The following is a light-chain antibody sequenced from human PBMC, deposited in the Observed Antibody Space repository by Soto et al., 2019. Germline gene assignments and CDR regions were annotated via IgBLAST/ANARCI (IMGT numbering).Light chain of an antibody. CDR2: EVT. CDR1: SSDVGGYNY. Sequence: QSALTQPPSASGSPGQSVTISCTGTSSDVGGYNYVSWYQQHPGKAPKLIIYEVTKRPSGVPDRFSGSKSGYTASLTISGLQAEDEADYYCSSYAGSYGYVFGTGTKLTVL. V-gene: IGLV2-8*01. CDR3: SSYAGSYGYV. J-gene: IGLJ1*01.